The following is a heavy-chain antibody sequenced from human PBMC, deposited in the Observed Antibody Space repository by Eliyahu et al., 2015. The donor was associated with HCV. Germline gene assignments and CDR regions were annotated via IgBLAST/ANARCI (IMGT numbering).Heavy chain of an antibody. V-gene: IGHV2-70*04. CDR1: GFSXSTSGMR. Sequence: QVTLKESGPALVKPTQTLTLTFTFSGFSXSTSGMRVSWIRQPPGXTLEWLARIDWDDDKFYSTSLKTRLTISKDTSKNQVVLTMTNMDPVDTATYYCARTGDGYNDFDYWGQGTLVTVSS. CDR3: ARTGDGYNDFDY. D-gene: IGHD5-24*01. CDR2: IDWDDDK. J-gene: IGHJ4*02.